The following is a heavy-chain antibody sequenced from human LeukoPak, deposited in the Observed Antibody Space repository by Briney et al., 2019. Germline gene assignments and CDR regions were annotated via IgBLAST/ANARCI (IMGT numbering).Heavy chain of an antibody. J-gene: IGHJ4*02. V-gene: IGHV3-21*01. CDR2: ISSSSSYI. D-gene: IGHD3-16*01. Sequence: ESGGSLRLSCAASGFTFSSYSMNWVRQAPGKGLEWVSSISSSSSYIYYADSVKGRFTISRDNAKNSLYLQMNSLRAEDTAVYYCARGDQAGPGYWGQGTLVTVSS. CDR1: GFTFSSYS. CDR3: ARGDQAGPGY.